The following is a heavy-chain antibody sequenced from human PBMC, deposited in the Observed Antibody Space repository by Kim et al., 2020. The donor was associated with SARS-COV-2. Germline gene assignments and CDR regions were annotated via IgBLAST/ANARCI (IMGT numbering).Heavy chain of an antibody. J-gene: IGHJ6*02. CDR3: ARVRYSYSSSDYYGMDV. CDR2: INPNSGGT. CDR1: GYTFTGYY. V-gene: IGHV1-2*02. D-gene: IGHD6-6*01. Sequence: ASVKVSCKASGYTFTGYYMHWVRQAPGQGLEWMGWINPNSGGTNYAQKFQGRVTMTRDTSISTAYMELSRLRSDDTAVYYCARVRYSYSSSDYYGMDVWGQGTTVTVSS.